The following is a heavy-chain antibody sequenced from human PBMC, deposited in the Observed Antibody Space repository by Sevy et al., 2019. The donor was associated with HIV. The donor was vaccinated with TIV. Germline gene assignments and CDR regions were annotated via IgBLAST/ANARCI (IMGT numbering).Heavy chain of an antibody. Sequence: GGSVRLSCAAFGFSFRNYGMHWVRQAPGKGLEWVAFISNDGSNKYYADSVKGRFTIPRDNSQNTLYLQVNNVRADDTAVFYCAKNIWTGYYVPHGYWGQGTLVTVSS. CDR1: GFSFRNYG. CDR2: ISNDGSNK. J-gene: IGHJ4*02. V-gene: IGHV3-30*02. CDR3: AKNIWTGYYVPHGY. D-gene: IGHD3-9*01.